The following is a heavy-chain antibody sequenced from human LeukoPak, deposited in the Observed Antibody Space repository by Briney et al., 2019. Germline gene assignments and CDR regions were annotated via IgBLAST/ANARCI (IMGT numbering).Heavy chain of an antibody. J-gene: IGHJ4*02. CDR1: GGSFSSYY. D-gene: IGHD3-9*01. CDR3: AKGRKDFDTNLGPFDS. Sequence: SETLSLTCAVYGGSFSSYYWNWIRQSPGEGLEWIGEVNHGGTTNYNPSLKSRVTISVGTSKTQFSLKVTSVTTADTAVYYCAKGRKDFDTNLGPFDSWGQGILVTVSS. V-gene: IGHV4-34*01. CDR2: VNHGGTT.